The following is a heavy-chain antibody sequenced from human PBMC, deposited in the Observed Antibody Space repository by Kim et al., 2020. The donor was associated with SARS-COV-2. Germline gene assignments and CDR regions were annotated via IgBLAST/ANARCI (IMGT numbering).Heavy chain of an antibody. V-gene: IGHV1-18*04. CDR3: ARGAYGDVSFDY. J-gene: IGHJ4*02. Sequence: SVKVSCKACGYMFTAYGFSWVRQAPGQGLEWLGWISARDGNTKYGQKVQGRVIMTTDTSTNTAYLELWSLRYDDTAMYYCARGAYGDVSFDYWGQGTLVTVSS. CDR2: ISARDGNT. CDR1: GYMFTAYG. D-gene: IGHD4-17*01.